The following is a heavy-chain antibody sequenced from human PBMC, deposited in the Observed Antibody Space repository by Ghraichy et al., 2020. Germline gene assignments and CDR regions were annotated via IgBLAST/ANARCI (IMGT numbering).Heavy chain of an antibody. CDR2: INSDGSST. CDR1: GFTFSSYW. J-gene: IGHJ6*02. D-gene: IGHD1-26*01. Sequence: GGSLRLSCAASGFTFSSYWMHWVRQAPGKGLVWVSRINSDGSSTSYADSVKGRFTISRDNAKNTLYLQMNSMRAEDTGVYYCARVSGVLWPDYYYGMDVWGQGTTVTVSS. CDR3: ARVSGVLWPDYYYGMDV. V-gene: IGHV3-74*01.